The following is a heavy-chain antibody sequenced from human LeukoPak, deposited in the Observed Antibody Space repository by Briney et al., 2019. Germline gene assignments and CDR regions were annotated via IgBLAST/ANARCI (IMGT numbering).Heavy chain of an antibody. J-gene: IGHJ4*02. CDR3: ARGGRRCSSTSCKYYFDY. Sequence: SVKVSCKASGGTFSSYAISWVRQAPGQGLEWMGGIIPIFGTANYAQKFQGRVTITADESTSTAYVELSSLRSEDTAVYYCARGGRRCSSTSCKYYFDYWGQGTLVTVSS. CDR1: GGTFSSYA. CDR2: IIPIFGTA. D-gene: IGHD2-2*01. V-gene: IGHV1-69*01.